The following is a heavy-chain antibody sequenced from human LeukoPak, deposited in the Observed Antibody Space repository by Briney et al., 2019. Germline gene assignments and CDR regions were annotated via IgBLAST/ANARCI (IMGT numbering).Heavy chain of an antibody. CDR2: ISGYDGNT. Sequence: ASVKVSCKASGYTFSSYAISWVRQAPGQGHEWMGWISGYDGNTNYAQKLQGRVTMTTDTSTSTAYMELRSLRSDDTAVYYCARGAVAGTRFYYFDHWGQGTLVTVSS. CDR3: ARGAVAGTRFYYFDH. V-gene: IGHV1-18*01. D-gene: IGHD6-19*01. J-gene: IGHJ4*02. CDR1: GYTFSSYA.